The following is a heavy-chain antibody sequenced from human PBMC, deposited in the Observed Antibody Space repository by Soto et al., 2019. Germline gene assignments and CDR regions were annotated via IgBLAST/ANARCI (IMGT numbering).Heavy chain of an antibody. CDR2: IWYDGSNK. D-gene: IGHD3-22*01. CDR1: GFTFSSYG. CDR3: ARDVDSTVYYYYGMDV. J-gene: IGHJ6*02. V-gene: IGHV3-33*01. Sequence: QVQLVESGGGVVQPGRSLRLSCAASGFTFSSYGMHWVRQAPGKGLEWVAVIWYDGSNKYYAESVKGRFTISRDNSKNTLYLQMNSLRAEDTAVYYCARDVDSTVYYYYGMDVWGQGTTVTVSS.